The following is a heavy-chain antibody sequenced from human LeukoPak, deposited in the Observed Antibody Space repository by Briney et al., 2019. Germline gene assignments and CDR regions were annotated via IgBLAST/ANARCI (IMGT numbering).Heavy chain of an antibody. CDR2: IISSGSTI. D-gene: IGHD3-10*01. Sequence: GGSLRLSCAASGFTFNSYEMNWVRQAPGKGLEWVSYIISSGSTIFYADSVKGRFTISRDNAKNSLYLRMNSLRAEDTAVYYCARGGVYYGPGSYPLDYWGQGTLVTVSS. J-gene: IGHJ4*02. V-gene: IGHV3-48*03. CDR1: GFTFNSYE. CDR3: ARGGVYYGPGSYPLDY.